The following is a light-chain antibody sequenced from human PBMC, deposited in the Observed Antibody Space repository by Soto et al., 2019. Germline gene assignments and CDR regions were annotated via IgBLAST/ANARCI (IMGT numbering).Light chain of an antibody. CDR2: QVT. CDR1: MSDLAIYNY. V-gene: IGLV2-14*01. Sequence: QSALTQPASVSGSPGQSITISCTGTMSDLAIYNYVSWYQQQPGKAPKLMIYQVTNRPSGVSNRFAGSRSGNTASLTISGLQAEDEADYYCSSYTDSSNYVFGTGTKVTVL. J-gene: IGLJ1*01. CDR3: SSYTDSSNYV.